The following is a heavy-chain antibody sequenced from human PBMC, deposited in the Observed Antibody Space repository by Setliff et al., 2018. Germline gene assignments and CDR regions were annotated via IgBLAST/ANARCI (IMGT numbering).Heavy chain of an antibody. CDR2: IYPGDSDT. CDR3: AREGVDTRSSTDYRYYMDV. Sequence: GESLKISCKASGYSFASYWIAWVRQMPGKGLEWMGVIYPGDSDTKYRPSIRGLVTMSVDKSTSTAYLQWSSLKASDTAVYYCAREGVDTRSSTDYRYYMDVWGKGTTVTVSS. J-gene: IGHJ6*03. CDR1: GYSFASYW. V-gene: IGHV5-51*01. D-gene: IGHD5-18*01.